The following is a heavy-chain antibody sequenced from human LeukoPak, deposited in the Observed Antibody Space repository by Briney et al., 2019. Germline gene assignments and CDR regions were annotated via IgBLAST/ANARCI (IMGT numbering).Heavy chain of an antibody. D-gene: IGHD3-22*01. CDR3: AKEPTYYYDSSGFDY. J-gene: IGHJ4*02. Sequence: GGSLRLSWAASGFTFSSYAMSWVRQAPGKVLEWVSAISGSGGSTYYADSVKGRFTISRDNSKNTLYLQMNSLRAEDTAVYYCAKEPTYYYDSSGFDYWGQGTLVTVSS. CDR1: GFTFSSYA. CDR2: ISGSGGST. V-gene: IGHV3-23*01.